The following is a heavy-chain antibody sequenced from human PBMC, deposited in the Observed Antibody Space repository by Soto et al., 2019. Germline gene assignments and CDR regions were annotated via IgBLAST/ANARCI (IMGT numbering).Heavy chain of an antibody. J-gene: IGHJ3*02. CDR3: ATVAALRFLEWLPLAFDI. Sequence: ASGKVSCKSSGYTVTELTMHWLRQAPGKGLEWMGGFDPEDGETIYAQKFQGRVTMTEDTSTDTAYMELSSLRSEDTAVYYCATVAALRFLEWLPLAFDIWGQGTMVTVSS. D-gene: IGHD3-3*01. CDR2: FDPEDGET. V-gene: IGHV1-24*01. CDR1: GYTVTELT.